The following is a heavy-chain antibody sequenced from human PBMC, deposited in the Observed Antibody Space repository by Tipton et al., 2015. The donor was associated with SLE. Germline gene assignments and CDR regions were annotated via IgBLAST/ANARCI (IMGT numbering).Heavy chain of an antibody. D-gene: IGHD3-10*01. Sequence: QLVQSGAEVKKPGESLKISCKGSGYSFTSYWIGWVRQMPGKGLEWMGIIYPGDSDTRYSPSFQGQVTFSADKSISTAYLQWSSLKASDTAMYYCARRVVRGVIDYWYFDLWCRGTLVTVSS. V-gene: IGHV5-51*03. CDR1: GYSFTSYW. CDR2: IYPGDSDT. CDR3: ARRVVRGVIDYWYFDL. J-gene: IGHJ2*01.